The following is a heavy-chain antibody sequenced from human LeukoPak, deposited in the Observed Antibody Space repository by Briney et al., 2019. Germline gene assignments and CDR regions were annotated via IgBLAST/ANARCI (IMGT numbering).Heavy chain of an antibody. Sequence: GASVKVSCKPSGYTFTAYYMNWVRQAPGQGLEWMGWINPNRGGTNYAQKLQGRVTMTRDTSISTAYMELSRLRSDDTAVYYCARDAIAGAPFHGMDVWGQGTTVTVSS. V-gene: IGHV1-2*02. CDR3: ARDAIAGAPFHGMDV. CDR1: GYTFTAYY. D-gene: IGHD1-26*01. J-gene: IGHJ6*02. CDR2: INPNRGGT.